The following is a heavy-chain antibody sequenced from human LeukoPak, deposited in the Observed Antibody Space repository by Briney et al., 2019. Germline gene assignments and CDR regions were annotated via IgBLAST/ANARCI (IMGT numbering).Heavy chain of an antibody. CDR3: ARGSNTVAYYYGMDV. V-gene: IGHV1-8*02. J-gene: IGHJ6*02. CDR2: MNPNSGNT. D-gene: IGHD4-23*01. Sequence: ASVNVSCKASGYTFTSYGISWVRQAPGQGLEWMGWMNPNSGNTGYAQKFQGRVTMTRNTSISTAYMELSSLRSEDTAVYYCARGSNTVAYYYGMDVWGQGTTVTVSS. CDR1: GYTFTSYG.